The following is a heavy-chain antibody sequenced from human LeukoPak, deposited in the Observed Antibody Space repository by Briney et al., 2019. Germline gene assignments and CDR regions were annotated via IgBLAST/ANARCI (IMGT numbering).Heavy chain of an antibody. Sequence: GGSLRLSCAASGFTFSSYAMSWVRQAPGKGLEWVSAISGSGGSTYYADSVKGRFTISRDNSKNTLYLQMNSLRAEDTAVYYCAEPLDYGDYADYFDYWGQGTLVTVSS. CDR3: AEPLDYGDYADYFDY. D-gene: IGHD4-17*01. CDR2: ISGSGGST. J-gene: IGHJ4*02. V-gene: IGHV3-23*01. CDR1: GFTFSSYA.